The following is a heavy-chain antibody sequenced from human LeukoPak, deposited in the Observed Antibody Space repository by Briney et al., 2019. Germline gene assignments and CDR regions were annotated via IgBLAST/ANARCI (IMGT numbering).Heavy chain of an antibody. CDR1: GGSISSSTYD. D-gene: IGHD2-2*01. CDR3: ARLEHCSSTSCRYFDP. Sequence: SETLSLTCSVSGGSISSSTYDWGWIRQSPGKGLEWIGTLYYSGSTYYNPSLKSRVIISVDTSKNQFSLKLSSVTAADTAAYYCARLEHCSSTSCRYFDPWGQGTLVTVSS. J-gene: IGHJ5*02. V-gene: IGHV4-39*01. CDR2: LYYSGST.